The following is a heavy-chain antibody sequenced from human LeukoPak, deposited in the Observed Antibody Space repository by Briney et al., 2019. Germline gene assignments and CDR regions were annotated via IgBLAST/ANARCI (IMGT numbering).Heavy chain of an antibody. Sequence: ASVKVSCKASGYTFTSYGISWVRQAPGQGLEWMGWISAYNGNTNYAQKLQGRVTMTTDTSTSTAYMELRSLRSDDTAVYYCARDKLPTYYDILTGGGYFQHWGQGALVTVSS. CDR2: ISAYNGNT. D-gene: IGHD3-9*01. V-gene: IGHV1-18*01. J-gene: IGHJ1*01. CDR1: GYTFTSYG. CDR3: ARDKLPTYYDILTGGGYFQH.